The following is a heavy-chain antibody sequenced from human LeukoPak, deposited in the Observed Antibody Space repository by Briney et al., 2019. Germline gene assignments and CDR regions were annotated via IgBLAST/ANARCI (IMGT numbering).Heavy chain of an antibody. CDR3: VRQRGYSGSQDI. Sequence: QPGGSLRLSCAASGFTFSSYGMSWVRQAPGKGLEWVSAISGSGGSTYYADSVKGRFTISRDNAKNSLYLQMNSLRAEDTAVYYCVRQRGYSGSQDIWGQGTMVTVSS. CDR2: ISGSGGST. J-gene: IGHJ3*02. CDR1: GFTFSSYG. V-gene: IGHV3-23*01. D-gene: IGHD1-26*01.